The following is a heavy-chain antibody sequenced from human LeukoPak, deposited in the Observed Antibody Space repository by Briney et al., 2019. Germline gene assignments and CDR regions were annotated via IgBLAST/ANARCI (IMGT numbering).Heavy chain of an antibody. CDR2: IYYSGST. Sequence: PSETLSLTCTVSGGSISSYYWSWIRQPPGKGLEWIGYIYYSGSTNYNPSLKSRVTISVDTSKNQFSLKLSSVTAADTAVYYCARSSIAVAHDAFDIWGQGTMVTVSS. D-gene: IGHD6-19*01. CDR1: GGSISSYY. CDR3: ARSSIAVAHDAFDI. V-gene: IGHV4-59*01. J-gene: IGHJ3*02.